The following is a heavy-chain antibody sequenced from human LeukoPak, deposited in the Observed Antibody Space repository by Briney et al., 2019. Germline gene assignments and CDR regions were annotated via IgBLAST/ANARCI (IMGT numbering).Heavy chain of an antibody. CDR2: IDAGTGNT. J-gene: IGHJ1*01. Sequence: GASVKVSCKTSGYTFTGYAIQWVRQAPGHRLEWMGWIDAGTGNTKFSQKFQGRVTLTRDTSASTAYMEVNSLRSGDTAVYYCARGYSTKWHSAEFFQFWGQGTLVTVSS. CDR1: GYTFTGYA. D-gene: IGHD6-13*01. V-gene: IGHV1-3*01. CDR3: ARGYSTKWHSAEFFQF.